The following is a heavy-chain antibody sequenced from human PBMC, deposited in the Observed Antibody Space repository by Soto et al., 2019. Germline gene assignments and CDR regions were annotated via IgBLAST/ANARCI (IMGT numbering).Heavy chain of an antibody. D-gene: IGHD1-7*01. CDR2: LLRPGRST. J-gene: IGHJ4*02. Sequence: SLGVSRAAWGVLVIDYCRTWARRARLKELEWVSGLLRPGRSTYYADSVKGRFTISGDTSANTVYLQMDSLRAEDTAVYYCEKHAIAKDGTWLIDCWGQGTAVPFSS. CDR1: GVLVIDYC. V-gene: IGHV3-23*01. CDR3: EKHAIAKDGTWLIDC.